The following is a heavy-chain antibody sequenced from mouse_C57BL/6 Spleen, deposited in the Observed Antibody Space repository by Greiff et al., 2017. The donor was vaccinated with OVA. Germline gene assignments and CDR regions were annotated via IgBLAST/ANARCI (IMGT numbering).Heavy chain of an antibody. J-gene: IGHJ1*03. CDR1: GYSITSGYY. D-gene: IGHD1-1*01. Sequence: EVKLQESGPGLVKPSQSLSLTCSVTGYSITSGYYWNWIRQFPGNKLEWMGYISYDGSNNYNPSLKNRISITRDTSYNQFFLKLNSVTTEDTATYYCAREGGGSSLWYFDVWGTGTTVTVSS. CDR2: ISYDGSN. V-gene: IGHV3-6*01. CDR3: AREGGGSSLWYFDV.